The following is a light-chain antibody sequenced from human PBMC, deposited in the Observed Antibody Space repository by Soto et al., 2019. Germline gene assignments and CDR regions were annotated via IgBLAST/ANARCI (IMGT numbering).Light chain of an antibody. CDR2: EVT. CDR3: SSYTTRSTYV. J-gene: IGLJ1*01. CDR1: SSDVGRFHF. V-gene: IGLV2-14*01. Sequence: QSALTQPASVSGSPGQSITISCTGTSSDVGRFHFVSWFQQHPGKAPKLLISEVTKRPSGVSNRFSGSKSGNMASLTISGLQTEDEADYYCSSYTTRSTYVFGTGTTVTVL.